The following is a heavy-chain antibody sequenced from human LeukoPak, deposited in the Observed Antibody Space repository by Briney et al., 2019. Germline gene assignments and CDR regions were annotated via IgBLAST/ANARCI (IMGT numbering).Heavy chain of an antibody. D-gene: IGHD3-10*01. CDR1: GFTVSSNY. CDR3: ARSRYYDSGSYF. J-gene: IGHJ4*02. Sequence: GGSLRLSCAASGFTVSSNYMSWVRQAPGKGLEWVSVIYSGGSTYYADSVKGRFTISRDNSKNTLYLQMNSLRAVDTAVYYCARSRYYDSGSYFWGQGTLVTVSS. CDR2: IYSGGST. V-gene: IGHV3-66*01.